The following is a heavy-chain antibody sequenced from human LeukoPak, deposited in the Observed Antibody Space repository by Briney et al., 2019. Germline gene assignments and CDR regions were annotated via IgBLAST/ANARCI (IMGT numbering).Heavy chain of an antibody. CDR3: ARSRVEMATSLLDY. Sequence: PGGSLRLSCAASGFTFSNYWMPWVRHAPGKGLVWVSRINSDGSTTTYADSVKGRFTISRDNANNTLYLQMNSLRAEDTAVYYCARSRVEMATSLLDYWGQGTLVTVSS. J-gene: IGHJ4*02. V-gene: IGHV3-74*01. CDR1: GFTFSNYW. CDR2: INSDGSTT. D-gene: IGHD5-24*01.